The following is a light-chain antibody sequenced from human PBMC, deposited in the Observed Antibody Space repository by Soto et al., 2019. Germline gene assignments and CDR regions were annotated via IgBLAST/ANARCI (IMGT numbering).Light chain of an antibody. Sequence: QAVVTQEPSLTVSPGGTVTLTCASSTGAVNSGYFPNWFQQKPGQAPRPLIYSTSNRHSWTPARFSGSLLGGKAALTLSAVQPEDEADYYCLLYYHGARVFGGGTKLTVL. V-gene: IGLV7-43*01. J-gene: IGLJ3*02. CDR3: LLYYHGARV. CDR2: STS. CDR1: TGAVNSGYF.